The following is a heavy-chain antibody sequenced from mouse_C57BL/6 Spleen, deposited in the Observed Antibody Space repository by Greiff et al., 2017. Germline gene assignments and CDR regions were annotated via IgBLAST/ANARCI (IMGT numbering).Heavy chain of an antibody. V-gene: IGHV1-72*01. J-gene: IGHJ2*01. Sequence: QVQLQQPGAELVKPGASVTLSCKASGYTFTSYWMHLVKQRPGRGLEWIGRIDPNSGGTKYDPKFKSKATLTVDKPSSTAYMQLSSLTSEDSAVYYCARWGLYDRYYFDYWGQGTTRTVSS. CDR2: IDPNSGGT. CDR3: ARWGLYDRYYFDY. CDR1: GYTFTSYW. D-gene: IGHD2-12*01.